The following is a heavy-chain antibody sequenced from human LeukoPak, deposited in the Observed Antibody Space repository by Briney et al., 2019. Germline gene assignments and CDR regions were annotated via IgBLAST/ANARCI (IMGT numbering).Heavy chain of an antibody. CDR3: VTYYFDSSGPKKNY. V-gene: IGHV4-34*01. J-gene: IGHJ4*02. Sequence: SETLSLTCAVYGGSFSGYYWSRIRQPPGKGLEWIGEINHSGSTNYNPSLKSRVTISVDTSKKQFSLKLSSVTAADTAVYYCVTYYFDSSGPKKNYWGQGTLVTVSS. CDR1: GGSFSGYY. D-gene: IGHD3-22*01. CDR2: INHSGST.